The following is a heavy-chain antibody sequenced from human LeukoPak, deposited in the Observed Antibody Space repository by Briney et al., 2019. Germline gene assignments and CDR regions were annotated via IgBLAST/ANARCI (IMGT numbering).Heavy chain of an antibody. CDR3: AKSPLYYDILTGHFDY. CDR1: GFTFSSYA. CDR2: ISYDGSNK. V-gene: IGHV3-30-3*02. D-gene: IGHD3-9*01. Sequence: GRSLRLSCAASGFTFSSYAMHWVRQAPGRGLEWVAVISYDGSNKYYADSVKGRFTISRDNSKNTLYLQMNSLRAEDTAVYYCAKSPLYYDILTGHFDYWGQGTLVTVSS. J-gene: IGHJ4*02.